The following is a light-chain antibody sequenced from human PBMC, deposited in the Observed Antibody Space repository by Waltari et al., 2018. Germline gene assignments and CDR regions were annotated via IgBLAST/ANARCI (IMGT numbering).Light chain of an antibody. CDR3: LLSYSGSWV. Sequence: QPVATQEPSLTVSPGGTVTPPCPSSTGDVPSGHYPSWFHQTPGQAPRTLIYEPSNNHSLTPARFSGSLLGGKAALTLSGAQAEDEADYYCLLSYSGSWVFGGGTKLTVL. CDR1: TGDVPSGHY. CDR2: EPS. J-gene: IGLJ3*02. V-gene: IGLV7-46*01.